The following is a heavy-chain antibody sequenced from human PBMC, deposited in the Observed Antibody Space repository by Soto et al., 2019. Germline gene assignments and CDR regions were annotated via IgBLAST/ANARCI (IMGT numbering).Heavy chain of an antibody. D-gene: IGHD2-21*01. CDR1: GGTFSSYT. CDR3: ARECGLTHYYYYYGMDV. V-gene: IGHV1-69*08. J-gene: IGHJ6*02. CDR2: IIPILGIA. Sequence: QVQLVQSGAEVKKPGSSVKVSCKASGGTFSSYTISWVRQAPGQGLEWMGRIIPILGIANYAQKFQGRVTITADKSTSTAYMELSSLRSEDTAVYYCARECGLTHYYYYYGMDVWGQGTTVTISS.